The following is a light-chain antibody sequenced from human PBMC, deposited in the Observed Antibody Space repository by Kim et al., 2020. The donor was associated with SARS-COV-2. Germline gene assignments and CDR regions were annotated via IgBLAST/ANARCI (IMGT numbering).Light chain of an antibody. J-gene: IGKJ4*01. Sequence: ASVGDRVTITCRASQVIRNYLAWYQQKPGKVPKVLIYDASTLHSGVPSRFSGSGSGADLTLTISSLQPEDVATYYCQQYNTALETFGGGTKVDIK. V-gene: IGKV1-27*01. CDR2: DAS. CDR3: QQYNTALET. CDR1: QVIRNY.